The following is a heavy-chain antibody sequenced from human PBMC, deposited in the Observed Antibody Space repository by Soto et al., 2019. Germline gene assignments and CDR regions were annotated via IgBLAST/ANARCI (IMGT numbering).Heavy chain of an antibody. V-gene: IGHV4-34*01. D-gene: IGHD3-3*01. Sequence: KTSETLSLTCAVYGGSFSGYYWSWIRQPPGKGLEWIGEINHSGSTNYNPSLKSRVTISVDTSKNQFSLKLSSVTAADTAVYYCARDRVRFLEWAPDYYYGMDVWGQGTTVTVSS. CDR2: INHSGST. CDR1: GGSFSGYY. J-gene: IGHJ6*02. CDR3: ARDRVRFLEWAPDYYYGMDV.